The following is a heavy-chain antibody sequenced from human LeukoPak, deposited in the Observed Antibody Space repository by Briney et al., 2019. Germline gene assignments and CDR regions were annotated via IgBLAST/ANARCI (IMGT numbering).Heavy chain of an antibody. Sequence: GGSLTLSCAASGVTFSSYCMRWVRQAPGKGLVWVSRINSDGSTTSYADSVKGRFTISRDNAKNTLYLQMNSLRAEDTAVYYCARVDTAMVGYFQHWGQGTLVTVSS. CDR3: ARVDTAMVGYFQH. CDR1: GVTFSSYC. V-gene: IGHV3-74*01. J-gene: IGHJ1*01. CDR2: INSDGSTT. D-gene: IGHD5-18*01.